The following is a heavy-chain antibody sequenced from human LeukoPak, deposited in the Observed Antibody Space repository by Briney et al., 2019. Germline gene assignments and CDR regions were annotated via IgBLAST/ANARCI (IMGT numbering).Heavy chain of an antibody. CDR2: ISSSSSYI. D-gene: IGHD5-18*01. J-gene: IGHJ6*04. CDR1: GFTFSSYA. V-gene: IGHV3-21*01. Sequence: GGSLRLSCAASGFTFSSYAMHWVRQAPGKGLEWVSSISSSSSYIYYADSVKGRFTISRDNAKNSLYLQMNSLRAEDTAVYYCAGLDSYGYYYYGMDVWGKGTTVTVSS. CDR3: AGLDSYGYYYYGMDV.